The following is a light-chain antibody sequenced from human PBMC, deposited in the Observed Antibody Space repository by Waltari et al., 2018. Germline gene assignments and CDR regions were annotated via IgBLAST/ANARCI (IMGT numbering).Light chain of an antibody. V-gene: IGLV3-19*01. J-gene: IGLJ2*01. CDR1: SLRSYY. Sequence: SSELTQDPAVSVALGQTVRITCQGDSLRSYYASWYQQKPGQAPVLVIYGKNNRPSGIPDRFSGSRSGKPASLTITGAQAEDEADYYCNSRDSSGNHLGVFGGGTKLTVL. CDR2: GKN. CDR3: NSRDSSGNHLGV.